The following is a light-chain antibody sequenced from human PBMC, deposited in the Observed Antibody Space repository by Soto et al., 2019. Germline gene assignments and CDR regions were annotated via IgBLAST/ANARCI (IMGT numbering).Light chain of an antibody. V-gene: IGKV1-5*01. CDR3: QQYKSYSET. CDR1: QSISSW. J-gene: IGKJ1*01. Sequence: DIPMTQSPSTLSASVGDRVTITCRASQSISSWLAWYQQKPGKAPKLLIYDASSLESGVPSRFSGSGSGTEFTLTISSLQPDDFATYYCQQYKSYSETFGQGTKVEI. CDR2: DAS.